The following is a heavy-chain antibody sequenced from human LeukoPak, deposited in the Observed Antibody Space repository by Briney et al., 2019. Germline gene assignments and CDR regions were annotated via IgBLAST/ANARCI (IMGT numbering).Heavy chain of an antibody. J-gene: IGHJ4*02. CDR3: ARESIQLWHDTPQLDY. Sequence: GGSLRLSCAASGFTFSSYEMNWVRQAPGKGLEWVAVISYDGSNKYYADSVKGRFTISRDNSKNTLYLQMNSLRAEDTAVYYCARESIQLWHDTPQLDYWGQGTLVTVSS. CDR1: GFTFSSYE. V-gene: IGHV3-30*04. CDR2: ISYDGSNK. D-gene: IGHD5-18*01.